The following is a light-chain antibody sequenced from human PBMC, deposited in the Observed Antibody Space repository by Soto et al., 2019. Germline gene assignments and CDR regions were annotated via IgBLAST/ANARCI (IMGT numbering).Light chain of an antibody. V-gene: IGKV3-11*01. CDR3: QQRSTWPPRVT. Sequence: EIVLTQSPATLSLSPGERATLSCRASQSVSSYLAWYQQNPGQAPRLLIYDASNRATGIPARFSGSGSGTDFTLTISSLEPEDFAGYYCQQRSTWPPRVTFGQGTRLEIK. J-gene: IGKJ5*01. CDR1: QSVSSY. CDR2: DAS.